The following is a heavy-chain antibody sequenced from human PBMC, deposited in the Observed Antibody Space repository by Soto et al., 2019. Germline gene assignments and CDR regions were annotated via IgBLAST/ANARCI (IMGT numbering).Heavy chain of an antibody. CDR2: ISAYNGNT. J-gene: IGHJ4*02. CDR3: ARGNGSTYYYDSSGYYFGY. D-gene: IGHD3-22*01. V-gene: IGHV1-18*01. CDR1: GYTFTSYG. Sequence: GASVKVSCKASGYTFTSYGISWVRQAPGQGLEWMGWISAYNGNTNYAQKFQGRVTMTEDTSTDTAYMELSSLRSEDTAVYYCARGNGSTYYYDSSGYYFGYWGQGTLVTVSS.